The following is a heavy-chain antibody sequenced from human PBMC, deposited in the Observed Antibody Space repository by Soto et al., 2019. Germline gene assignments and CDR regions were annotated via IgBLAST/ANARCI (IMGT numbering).Heavy chain of an antibody. J-gene: IGHJ3*02. Sequence: SVKVSCKASGGTFSSYAISWVRQAPGQGPEWMGGIIPIFGTANYAQKLQGRVTITADESTSTAYMELSSLRSEDTAVYYCARDWGTTYYSDTHHAFDIWGQGTMVTVSS. CDR3: ARDWGTTYYSDTHHAFDI. CDR2: IIPIFGTA. V-gene: IGHV1-69*13. D-gene: IGHD3-22*01. CDR1: GGTFSSYA.